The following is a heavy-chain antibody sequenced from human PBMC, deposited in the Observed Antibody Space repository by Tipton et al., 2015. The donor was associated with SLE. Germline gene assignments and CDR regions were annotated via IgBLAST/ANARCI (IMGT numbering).Heavy chain of an antibody. D-gene: IGHD1-1*01. J-gene: IGHJ4*02. V-gene: IGHV4-34*01. CDR2: INHSGST. CDR1: GGSISSYY. Sequence: LRLSCTVSGGSISSYYWSWIRQPPGKGLEWIGEINHSGSTNYNPSLKSRVTISVDTSKNQFSLKLSSVTAADTAVYYCARGYGTVDYWGQGTLVTVSS. CDR3: ARGYGTVDY.